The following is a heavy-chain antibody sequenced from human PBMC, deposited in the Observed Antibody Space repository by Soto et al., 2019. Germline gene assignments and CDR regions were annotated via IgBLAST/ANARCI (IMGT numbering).Heavy chain of an antibody. CDR1: GFTFSSYA. D-gene: IGHD3-3*01. CDR3: ARDGNYDFWSGYADY. Sequence: GGSLRLSCAASGFTFSSYAMHWVRQAPGKGLEWVAVISYDGSNKYYADSVKGRFTISRDNSKNTLYLQMNSLRAEDTAVYYCARDGNYDFWSGYADYWGQGTLVTVSS. CDR2: ISYDGSNK. J-gene: IGHJ4*02. V-gene: IGHV3-30-3*01.